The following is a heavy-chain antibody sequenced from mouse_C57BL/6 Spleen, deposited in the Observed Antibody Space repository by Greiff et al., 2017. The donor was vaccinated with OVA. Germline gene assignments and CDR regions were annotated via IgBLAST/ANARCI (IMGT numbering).Heavy chain of an antibody. CDR3: VRDGMRAYYGAMDY. J-gene: IGHJ4*01. Sequence: DVQLVESGGGLVQPKGSLKLSCAASGFTFNTYAMHWVRQAPGKGLEWVARIRSKSSNYATYYADSVKDRFTISRDDSQSMLYLQMNNLKTEDTAMYYCVRDGMRAYYGAMDYWGQGTSVTVSS. V-gene: IGHV10-3*01. CDR1: GFTFNTYA. CDR2: IRSKSSNYAT. D-gene: IGHD1-1*01.